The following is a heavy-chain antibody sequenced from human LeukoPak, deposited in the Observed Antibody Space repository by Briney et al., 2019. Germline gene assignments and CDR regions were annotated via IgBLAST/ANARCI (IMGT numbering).Heavy chain of an antibody. J-gene: IGHJ4*02. Sequence: GGSLRLSCAASGFTFSSYAMSWVRQAPGKGLEWVSAISGSGGSTYYADSVKGRFTISRDNSKNTLYLQMNSLRAEDTAVYHCAKDMRDILTGYHSYFDYWGQGTLVTVSS. CDR2: ISGSGGST. CDR3: AKDMRDILTGYHSYFDY. CDR1: GFTFSSYA. D-gene: IGHD3-9*01. V-gene: IGHV3-23*01.